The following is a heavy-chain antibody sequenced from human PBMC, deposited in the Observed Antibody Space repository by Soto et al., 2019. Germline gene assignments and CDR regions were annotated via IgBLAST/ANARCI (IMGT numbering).Heavy chain of an antibody. Sequence: QVHLQESGPGLVKPSGTLSLTCGVSGGSINNGYWWTWVRQPPGKGLEWIGEKHHSGSTNYNLSLKSRASISLEKSKKQFSLLLSSVTAADTAVYYCAYSSGWWRLDVWGQGTTVTVSS. J-gene: IGHJ6*02. CDR2: KHHSGST. CDR3: AYSSGWWRLDV. V-gene: IGHV4-4*02. CDR1: GGSINNGYW. D-gene: IGHD6-19*01.